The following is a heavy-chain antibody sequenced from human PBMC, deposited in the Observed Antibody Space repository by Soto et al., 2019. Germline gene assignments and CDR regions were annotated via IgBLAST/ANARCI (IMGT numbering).Heavy chain of an antibody. CDR2: INHSGST. J-gene: IGHJ5*02. CDR3: ARGPLGYDFWSGYYSRWFDP. Sequence: SLTLSLTCAVYGGSFCGYYWSWIRQTPGKGLEWIGEINHSGSTNYNPSLKSRVTISVDTSKNQFSLKLSSVTAADTAVYYCARGPLGYDFWSGYYSRWFDPWGQGTLVTVSS. V-gene: IGHV4-34*01. CDR1: GGSFCGYY. D-gene: IGHD3-3*01.